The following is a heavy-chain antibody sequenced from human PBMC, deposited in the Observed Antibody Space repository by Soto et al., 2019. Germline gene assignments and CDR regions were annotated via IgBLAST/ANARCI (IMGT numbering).Heavy chain of an antibody. Sequence: QITLKESGPTLVEPTQTLTLTCTFSGFSVSTSGVGVAWIRQPPGKALEWLALIYWDGDERYSPFLQSRVTITKDPSKNQVVLTMTNMDPVDTATYYCAHKGGRGAGMDVWGQGTTVTVSS. CDR1: GFSVSTSGVG. CDR3: AHKGGRGAGMDV. CDR2: IYWDGDE. J-gene: IGHJ6*02. V-gene: IGHV2-5*02. D-gene: IGHD2-15*01.